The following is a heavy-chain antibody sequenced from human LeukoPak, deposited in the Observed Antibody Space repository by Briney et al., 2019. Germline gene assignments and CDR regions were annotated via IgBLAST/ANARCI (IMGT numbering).Heavy chain of an antibody. D-gene: IGHD6-6*01. V-gene: IGHV3-21*04. CDR3: ARCLGSSVSDAFDI. CDR1: GITFSSYS. J-gene: IGHJ3*02. Sequence: KPGGSLRLSCAASGITFSSYSMNWVRQAPGKGLEWVSSISSSSSYIYYADSVKGRFTTSRDNAKNSLYLQMNSLRAEDTALYYCARCLGSSVSDAFDIWGQGTMVTVSS. CDR2: ISSSSSYI.